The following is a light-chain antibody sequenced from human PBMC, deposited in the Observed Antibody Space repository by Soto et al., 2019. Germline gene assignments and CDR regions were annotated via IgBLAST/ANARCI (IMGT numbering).Light chain of an antibody. CDR1: QSLLRSDGKSS. CDR3: MQRIQLPET. J-gene: IGKJ2*01. Sequence: IVMTPTPLSLSVSPGQPASISCKSSQSLLRSDGKSSLYWYLQKPGQSPQLLIYGASTRLSGVADRFSGRGSGTDFTLQISRVEAEDVGVYYCMQRIQLPETFGQGTKLEIK. V-gene: IGKV2D-29*02. CDR2: GAS.